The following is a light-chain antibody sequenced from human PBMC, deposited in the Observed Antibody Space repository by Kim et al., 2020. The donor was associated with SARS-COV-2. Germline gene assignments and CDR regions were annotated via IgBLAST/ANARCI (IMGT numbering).Light chain of an antibody. Sequence: SASLGDRVTITCRASESISGYLAWYQQKPGKVPKVLIYEASTLESGVPSRFSGSGSGTEFTLTISSLQPDDFATYYCQQYNTYWSFGQGTKVDIK. CDR2: EAS. CDR1: ESISGY. V-gene: IGKV1-5*03. CDR3: QQYNTYWS. J-gene: IGKJ1*01.